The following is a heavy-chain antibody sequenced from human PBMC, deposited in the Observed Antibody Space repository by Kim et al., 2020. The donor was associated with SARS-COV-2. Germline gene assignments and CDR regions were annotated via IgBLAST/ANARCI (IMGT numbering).Heavy chain of an antibody. CDR2: ISYDGSNK. CDR3: ARDRGPMVRGVIILSWGNYGMDV. J-gene: IGHJ6*02. CDR1: GFTFSSYA. V-gene: IGHV3-30-3*01. Sequence: GGSLRLSCAASGFTFSSYAMHWVRQAPGKGLEWVAVISYDGSNKYYADSVKGRFTISRDNSKNTLYLQMNSLRAEDTAVYYCARDRGPMVRGVIILSWGNYGMDVWGQGTTVTVSS. D-gene: IGHD3-10*01.